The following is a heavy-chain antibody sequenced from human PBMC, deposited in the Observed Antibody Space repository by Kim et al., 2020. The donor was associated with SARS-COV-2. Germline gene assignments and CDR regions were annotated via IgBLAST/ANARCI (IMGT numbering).Heavy chain of an antibody. CDR2: IYYSGST. V-gene: IGHV4-59*08. Sequence: SETLSLTCTVSGGSISSYYWSWIRQPPGKGLEWIGYIYYSGSTNYNPSLKSRVTISVDTSKNQFSLKLSSVTAADTAVYYCARHVSYYGMDVWGQGTTVTVSS. CDR3: ARHVSYYGMDV. CDR1: GGSISSYY. J-gene: IGHJ6*02.